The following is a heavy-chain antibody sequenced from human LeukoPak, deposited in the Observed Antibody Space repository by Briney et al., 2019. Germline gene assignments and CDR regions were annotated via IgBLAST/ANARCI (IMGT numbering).Heavy chain of an antibody. CDR3: ARDRIAVAGTVLDY. CDR1: GGTFSSYA. Sequence: GASVKVSCKASGGTFSSYAISWVRQAPGQGLAWMGGIIPIFGTANYAQKFQGRVTITADESTSTAYMELSSLRSEDTAVYYCARDRIAVAGTVLDYWGQGTLVTVSS. V-gene: IGHV1-69*13. D-gene: IGHD6-19*01. CDR2: IIPIFGTA. J-gene: IGHJ4*02.